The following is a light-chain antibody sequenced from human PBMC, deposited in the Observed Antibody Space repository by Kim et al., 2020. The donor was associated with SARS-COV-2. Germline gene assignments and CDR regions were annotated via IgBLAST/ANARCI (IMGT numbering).Light chain of an antibody. CDR3: QQFYSYPIT. CDR1: QGISSA. J-gene: IGKJ5*01. V-gene: IGKV1-13*02. Sequence: AFVGDSVTITCRASQGISSALAWYQQTSGKAPKLLIYDASNLESGVPSRFSGSGSGTDFTLTITSVQPEDFATYYCQQFYSYPITFGQGTRLEIK. CDR2: DAS.